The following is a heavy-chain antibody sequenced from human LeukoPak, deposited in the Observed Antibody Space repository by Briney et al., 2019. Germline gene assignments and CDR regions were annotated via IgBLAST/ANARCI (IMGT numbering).Heavy chain of an antibody. J-gene: IGHJ4*02. CDR3: ARDRGAYSYGPGIFDY. Sequence: ASVKVSCKASGYTFTSYGISWVRQAPGQGLERMGWISAYNGNTNYAQKLQGRVTMTTDTSTSTAYMELRSLRSDDTAVYYCARDRGAYSYGPGIFDYWGQGTLVTVSS. CDR1: GYTFTSYG. D-gene: IGHD5-18*01. V-gene: IGHV1-18*01. CDR2: ISAYNGNT.